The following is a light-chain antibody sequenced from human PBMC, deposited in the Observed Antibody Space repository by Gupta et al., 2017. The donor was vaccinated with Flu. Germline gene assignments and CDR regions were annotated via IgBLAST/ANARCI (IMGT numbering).Light chain of an antibody. J-gene: IGKJ5*01. V-gene: IGKV1-33*01. CDR1: QDINYY. CDR3: QQVHYLPIT. Sequence: PSSLSVFVGDRVTITCQASQDINYYLKWYQQKPGKAPRLLIYDTSKLETGVPSRFSGSGSGTDFILTISNLQPEDFATYYCQQVHYLPITFGQGTLLEI. CDR2: DTS.